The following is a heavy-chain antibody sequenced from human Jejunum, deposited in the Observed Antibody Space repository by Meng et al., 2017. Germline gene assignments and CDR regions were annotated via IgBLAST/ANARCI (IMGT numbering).Heavy chain of an antibody. D-gene: IGHD1-7*01. V-gene: IGHV3-23*01. J-gene: IGHJ2*01. CDR2: ISVSADST. CDR1: GFTFSTYA. Sequence: GESLKISCAASGFTFSTYALSWVRQAPGRGLEWVSGISVSADSTYYADSVKGRFIISRDNSKSTVFLYVNNVRAEDTAIYYCAKSQTGTTTNWYFDLWGRGTPVTVS. CDR3: AKSQTGTTTNWYFDL.